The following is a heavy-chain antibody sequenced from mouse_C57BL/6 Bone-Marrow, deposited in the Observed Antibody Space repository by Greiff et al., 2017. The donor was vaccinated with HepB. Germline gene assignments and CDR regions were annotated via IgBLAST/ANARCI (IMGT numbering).Heavy chain of an antibody. D-gene: IGHD1-1*01. CDR3: ARLPESIYYYGSSYYFDY. CDR2: ILPGSGST. V-gene: IGHV1-9*01. CDR1: GYTFTGYW. J-gene: IGHJ2*01. Sequence: VQLQQSGAELMKPGASVKLSCKATGYTFTGYWIEWVKQRPGHGLEWIGEILPGSGSTNYNEKFKGKATFTADTSSNTAYMQLSSLTTEDSAIYYCARLPESIYYYGSSYYFDYWGQGTTLTVSS.